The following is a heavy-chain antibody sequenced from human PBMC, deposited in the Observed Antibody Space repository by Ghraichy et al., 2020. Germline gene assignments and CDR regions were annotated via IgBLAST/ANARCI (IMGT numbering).Heavy chain of an antibody. CDR1: GFTFSSYA. CDR2: ISGSGGST. CDR3: AKGSIVVVVAATFFDY. D-gene: IGHD2-15*01. Sequence: GESLNISCAASGFTFSSYAMSWVRQAPGKGLEWVSAISGSGGSTYYADSVKGRFTISRDNSKNTLYLQMNSLRAEDTAVYYCAKGSIVVVVAATFFDYWGQGTLVTVSS. J-gene: IGHJ4*02. V-gene: IGHV3-23*01.